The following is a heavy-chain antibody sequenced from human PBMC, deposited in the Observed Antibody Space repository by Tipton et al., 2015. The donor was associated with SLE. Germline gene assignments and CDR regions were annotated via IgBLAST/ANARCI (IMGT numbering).Heavy chain of an antibody. D-gene: IGHD1-26*01. J-gene: IGHJ4*02. CDR2: INPSGGST. CDR3: ARVGGGSYYFDY. CDR1: GYTFTSYY. Sequence: QSGAEVKKPGASVKVSCKASGYTFTSYYMHWVRQAPGQGLEWMGIINPSGGSTSYAQKFQGRVTITADKSTSTAYMELSSLRSEDTAVYYCARVGGGSYYFDYWGQGTLVTVSS. V-gene: IGHV1-46*01.